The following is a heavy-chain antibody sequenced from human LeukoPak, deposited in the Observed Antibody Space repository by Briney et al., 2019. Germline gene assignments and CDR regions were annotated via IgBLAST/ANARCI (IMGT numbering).Heavy chain of an antibody. CDR3: ARSRLFVCSGARCDDGAFDI. D-gene: IGHD2-15*01. V-gene: IGHV4-39*07. CDR2: IYYSGTT. Sequence: SETLSLTCTVSGGSISSYYWGWIRQPPGKGLEWIGNIYYSGTTYHNPSLKSRVTISVDTSKDQFSLSLNSVTAADTAVYYYARSRLFVCSGARCDDGAFDIWGQGTMVTVSS. CDR1: GGSISSYY. J-gene: IGHJ3*02.